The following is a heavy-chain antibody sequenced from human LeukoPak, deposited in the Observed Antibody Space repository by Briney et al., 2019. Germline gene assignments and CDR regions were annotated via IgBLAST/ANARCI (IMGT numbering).Heavy chain of an antibody. CDR3: ASPYSNRFRD. CDR2: INHSGST. V-gene: IGHV4-34*01. J-gene: IGHJ4*02. D-gene: IGHD4-11*01. Sequence: PSQTLSLTCAVYGGSFSGYYWSWIRQPPGKGLEWIGEINHSGSTNYNPSLKSRVTISVDTSKNQFSLKLSSVTAADTAVYYCASPYSNRFRDWGQGTLVTVSS. CDR1: GGSFSGYY.